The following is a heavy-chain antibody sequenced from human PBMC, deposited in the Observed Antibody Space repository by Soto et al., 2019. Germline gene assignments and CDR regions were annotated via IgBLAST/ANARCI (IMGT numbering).Heavy chain of an antibody. Sequence: PGESLKISCKGSGYSFTSYWISWVRQMPGKGLEWMGRIDPSDSYTNYSPSFQGHVTISADKSISTAYLQWSSLKASDTAMYYCARHTPGGQPPHYYYSGMDVWGHGNTVAVSS. V-gene: IGHV5-10-1*01. CDR2: IDPSDSYT. CDR3: ARHTPGGQPPHYYYSGMDV. J-gene: IGHJ6*02. CDR1: GYSFTSYW. D-gene: IGHD2-2*01.